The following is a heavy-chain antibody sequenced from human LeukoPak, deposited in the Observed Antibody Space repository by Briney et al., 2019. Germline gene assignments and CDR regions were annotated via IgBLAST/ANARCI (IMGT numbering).Heavy chain of an antibody. J-gene: IGHJ4*02. D-gene: IGHD2-15*01. Sequence: GGSLRLSCAASGFTFSSYSMNWVRQAPGKGLEWVSSISSSSSYIYYADSVKGRFTISRHNAKNSLYLQMNSLRAEDTAVYYCARDKDLYCSGGSRSVFDYWGQGTLVTVSS. V-gene: IGHV3-21*01. CDR2: ISSSSSYI. CDR3: ARDKDLYCSGGSRSVFDY. CDR1: GFTFSSYS.